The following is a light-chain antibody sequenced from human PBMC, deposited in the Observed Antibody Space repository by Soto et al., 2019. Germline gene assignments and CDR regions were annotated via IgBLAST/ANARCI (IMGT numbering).Light chain of an antibody. CDR3: QQYNDWWT. J-gene: IGKJ1*01. V-gene: IGKV3D-15*01. CDR2: GAS. Sequence: EIVLTQSPATLSLSPGERATLSCRASQSVSSNLAWYQQKPGQAPRLLIYGASTRATGIPDRFSGSGSGTDFTLTISRLEPEDFAVYYCQQYNDWWTFGLGTKVDI. CDR1: QSVSSN.